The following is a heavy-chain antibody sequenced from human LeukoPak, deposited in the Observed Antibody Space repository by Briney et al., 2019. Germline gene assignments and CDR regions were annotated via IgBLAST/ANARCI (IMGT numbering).Heavy chain of an antibody. V-gene: IGHV1-8*01. CDR2: MNPNSGNT. Sequence: GASVKVSCKASGYTFTSYDINWVRQATGQGLEWMGWMNPNSGNTGYAQKFQGRVTMTRNTSISTAYMELSSLRSEDTAVYYCARGGYDFWGGYSWFDPWGQGTLVTVSS. CDR1: GYTFTSYD. J-gene: IGHJ5*02. D-gene: IGHD3-3*01. CDR3: ARGGYDFWGGYSWFDP.